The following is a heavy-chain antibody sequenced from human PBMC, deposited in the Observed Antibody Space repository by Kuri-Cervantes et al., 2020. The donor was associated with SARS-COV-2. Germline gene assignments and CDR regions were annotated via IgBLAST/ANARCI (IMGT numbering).Heavy chain of an antibody. CDR3: ARRRNPDF. CDR2: IYYSGST. CDR1: GGSVSSGSYY. J-gene: IGHJ4*02. Sequence: SETLSLTCTVSGGSVSSGSYYWSWIRQPPGKGLEWIGSIYYSGSTYYNPSLKSRVTISVDTSKNQFSLKLSSVTAADTAVYYCARRRNPDFWGQRTLVTVSS. V-gene: IGHV4-39*01.